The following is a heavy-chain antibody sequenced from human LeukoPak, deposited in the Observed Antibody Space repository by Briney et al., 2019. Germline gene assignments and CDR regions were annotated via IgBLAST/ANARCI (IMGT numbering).Heavy chain of an antibody. J-gene: IGHJ3*02. Sequence: SETLSLTCTVSGGSISSYYWSWIRQPPGKGLEWIGYIYYSGSTNYNPSLKSRVTISVDTSKNQFSLKLSSVTAADTAVYYCARSRLQGYYYDSSGYHDAFDIWGQGTMVTVSS. CDR3: ARSRLQGYYYDSSGYHDAFDI. CDR2: IYYSGST. D-gene: IGHD3-22*01. V-gene: IGHV4-59*01. CDR1: GGSISSYY.